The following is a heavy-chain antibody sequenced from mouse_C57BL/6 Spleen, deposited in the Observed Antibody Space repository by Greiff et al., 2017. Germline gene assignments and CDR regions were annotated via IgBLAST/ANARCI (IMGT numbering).Heavy chain of an antibody. CDR1: GFTFSDYY. J-gene: IGHJ1*03. Sequence: EVMLVASEGGLVQPGSSMKLSCTASGFTFSDYYMAWVRQVPEKGLEWVSNLNYDGNSHYYLASLKSRFIISRDNAKNILYLQMSSLKSEDTATYYCARECRGYFDVWGTGTTVTVSS. CDR3: ARECRGYFDV. CDR2: LNYDGNSH. V-gene: IGHV5-16*01.